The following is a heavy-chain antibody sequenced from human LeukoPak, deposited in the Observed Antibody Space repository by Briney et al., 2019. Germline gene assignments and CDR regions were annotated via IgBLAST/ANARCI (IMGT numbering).Heavy chain of an antibody. J-gene: IGHJ4*02. V-gene: IGHV3-30*04. D-gene: IGHD5-24*01. Sequence: GGSLRLSCAASGFTFSSSAMSWVRQAPGKGLECVAVISHDGSKRYYADSMKGRFTISRDNSKNTLYLQVDSLRVEDTAVYYCARDGENGYNDLDYWGQGTLVTVS. CDR1: GFTFSSSA. CDR2: ISHDGSKR. CDR3: ARDGENGYNDLDY.